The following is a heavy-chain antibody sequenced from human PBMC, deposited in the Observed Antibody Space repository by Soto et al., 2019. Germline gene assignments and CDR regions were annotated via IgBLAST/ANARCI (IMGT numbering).Heavy chain of an antibody. V-gene: IGHV1-69*08. J-gene: IGHJ5*02. CDR1: GGTFSSYT. CDR3: ARETSDRTAPSFDP. CDR2: IIPILGIA. Sequence: QVQLVQSGAEVKKPGSSVKVSCKASGGTFSSYTMSWVRQAPGQGLEWMGRIIPILGIANYAQKSQGRVTITADKSTSTAYMELSSLRSEDTAVYCCARETSDRTAPSFDPWGQGTLVTVSS. D-gene: IGHD2-2*01.